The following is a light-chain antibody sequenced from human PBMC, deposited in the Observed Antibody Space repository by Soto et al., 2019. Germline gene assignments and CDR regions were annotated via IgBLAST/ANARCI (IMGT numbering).Light chain of an antibody. CDR1: QNLGTLY. CDR2: SAS. CDR3: QQYNSYWT. V-gene: IGKV3-20*01. J-gene: IGKJ1*01. Sequence: EIVLTQSPGTLSLSPGERGTLSCRASQNLGTLYLAWFQQKSGQAPRLLIYSASRRATGIPDRFTGSGSGTDFTLTISSLQPDDFATYYCQQYNSYWTFGQGTKVDI.